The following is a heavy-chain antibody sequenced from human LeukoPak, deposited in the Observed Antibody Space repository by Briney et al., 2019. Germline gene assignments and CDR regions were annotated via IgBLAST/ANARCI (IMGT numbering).Heavy chain of an antibody. CDR3: AADDQQWVE. Sequence: GASVKVSCKASGFTFSNSAMQWVRQARGQRLEWIGWIVVGTGNTNYAQKFQDRVTITRDMSTSTAYMELTSLRSEDTAIYYCAADDQQWVEWGQGTLVTVSS. CDR2: IVVGTGNT. CDR1: GFTFSNSA. J-gene: IGHJ4*02. V-gene: IGHV1-58*02. D-gene: IGHD6-19*01.